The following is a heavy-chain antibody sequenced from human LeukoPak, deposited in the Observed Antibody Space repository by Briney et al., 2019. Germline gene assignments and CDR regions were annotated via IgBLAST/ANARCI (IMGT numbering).Heavy chain of an antibody. D-gene: IGHD3-22*01. J-gene: IGHJ4*02. CDR1: GFTFSSYA. V-gene: IGHV3-30-3*01. CDR3: ARDRSTSSGYFWDLPPDY. CDR2: ISYDGGNK. Sequence: GGSLRLSCAASGFTFSSYAMHWVRQAPGKGLEWVAVISYDGGNKYYADSVKGRFTISRDNSKNTLYLQMNSLRAEDTAVYYCARDRSTSSGYFWDLPPDYWGQGTLVTVSS.